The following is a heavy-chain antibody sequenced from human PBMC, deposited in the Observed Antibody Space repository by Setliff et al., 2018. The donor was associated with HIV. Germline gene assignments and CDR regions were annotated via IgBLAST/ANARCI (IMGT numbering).Heavy chain of an antibody. CDR3: ARVGSVIQVTLFGMDV. Sequence: PSETLSLTCSVSGGFISRVGYYWSWIRQHPGKGLEWIGYITYSGSTYYNPSLMSRVSISPDTSKNQFSLKLTSVTAADTAVYYCARVGSVIQVTLFGMDVWGQGTTVTVSS. CDR2: ITYSGST. D-gene: IGHD5-18*01. V-gene: IGHV4-31*03. CDR1: GGFISRVGYY. J-gene: IGHJ6*02.